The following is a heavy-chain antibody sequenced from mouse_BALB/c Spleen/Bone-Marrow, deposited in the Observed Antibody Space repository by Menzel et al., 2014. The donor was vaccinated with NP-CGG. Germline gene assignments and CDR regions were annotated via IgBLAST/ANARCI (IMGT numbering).Heavy chain of an antibody. D-gene: IGHD1-1*01. CDR3: AVTTVLAPYAMDY. CDR1: GSSITSGYS. Sequence: VQLKQSGPDLVKPSQSLSLTCTVNGSSITSGYSWHWIRQFPGNKLEWMSYIHYSGSTNYDPSLKSRISITRDTSKNQFFLQLNSRTTEDTATYYCAVTTVLAPYAMDYWGQGTPVTVSS. CDR2: IHYSGST. J-gene: IGHJ4*01. V-gene: IGHV3-1*02.